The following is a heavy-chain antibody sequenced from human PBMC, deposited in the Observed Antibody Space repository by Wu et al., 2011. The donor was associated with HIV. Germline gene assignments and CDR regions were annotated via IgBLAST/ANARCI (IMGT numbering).Heavy chain of an antibody. CDR3: ARDRESIVVVPADYYYYMDV. D-gene: IGHD2-2*01. V-gene: IGHV1-46*01. Sequence: QVQLVQSGAEVKKPGASVKVSCKASGYTFTSYYMHWVRQAPGQGLEWMGIINPSGGSTSYAQKFQGRVTMTRDTSTSTVYMELSSLRSEDTAVYYCARDRESIVVVPADYYYYMDVWGKGTTVTVSS. CDR1: GYTFTSYY. J-gene: IGHJ6*03. CDR2: INPSGGST.